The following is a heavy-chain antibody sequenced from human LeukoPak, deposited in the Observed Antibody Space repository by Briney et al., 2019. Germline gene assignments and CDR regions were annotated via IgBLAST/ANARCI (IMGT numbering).Heavy chain of an antibody. CDR2: ISYDGSDK. CDR3: ARDLYDFWSGSSVGVFDI. CDR1: GFSFSNYP. Sequence: GGSLRLSCAASGFSFSNYPIHWARQAPGKGLEWLAVISYDGSDKHYSDSVKGRFTVSRDNSKNTLYLQMNSLRAEDTAVYYCARDLYDFWSGSSVGVFDIWGQGTMVTVSS. J-gene: IGHJ3*02. D-gene: IGHD3-3*01. V-gene: IGHV3-30*04.